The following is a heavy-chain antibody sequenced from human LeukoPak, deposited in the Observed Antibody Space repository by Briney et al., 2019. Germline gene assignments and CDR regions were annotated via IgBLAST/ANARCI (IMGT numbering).Heavy chain of an antibody. CDR1: GGSISSGDYY. J-gene: IGHJ4*02. V-gene: IGHV4-30-4*08. CDR2: IYYSGST. Sequence: SQTLSLTCTVSGGSISSGDYYWSWIRQPPGKGLEWIGYIYYSGSTYYNPSLKSRVTISVDTSKNQFSLKLSSVTATDTAVYYCGSTYSSSLYFDCWGQGTLVTVSS. CDR3: GSTYSSSLYFDC. D-gene: IGHD6-13*01.